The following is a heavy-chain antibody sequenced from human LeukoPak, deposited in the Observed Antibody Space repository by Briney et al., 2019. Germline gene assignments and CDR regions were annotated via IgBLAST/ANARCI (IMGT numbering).Heavy chain of an antibody. CDR1: GYTFANYG. V-gene: IGHV1-18*01. D-gene: IGHD1-1*01. Sequence: GASVKVSCRSSGYTFANYGFSWVRQAPGQGLEWMGWISPYNNKTNYAQMLQGRVTLTTDTSTSTAFMELRSLRSEDTAMYYCARGHRQVELMYFYYYMDVWGKGTTVTVSS. CDR3: ARGHRQVELMYFYYYMDV. CDR2: ISPYNNKT. J-gene: IGHJ6*03.